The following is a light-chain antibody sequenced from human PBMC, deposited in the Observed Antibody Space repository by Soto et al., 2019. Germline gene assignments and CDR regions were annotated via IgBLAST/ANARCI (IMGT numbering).Light chain of an antibody. CDR3: QQCGNSQIT. CDR2: AAS. J-gene: IGKJ5*01. CDR1: QSSSSSD. V-gene: IGKV3-20*01. Sequence: TPYPGTLSLSPGEKASLSCRASQSSSSSDLAWYQHKPGQAPRLLIYAASSRATGSPDRFSGSGSGTDFTLTISRLEPEDFAVYYCQQCGNSQITFGQGTRLEIK.